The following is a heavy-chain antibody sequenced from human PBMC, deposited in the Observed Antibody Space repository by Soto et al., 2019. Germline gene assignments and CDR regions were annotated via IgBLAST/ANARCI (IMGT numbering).Heavy chain of an antibody. CDR3: ARGGGVLLWFGELLDV. D-gene: IGHD3-10*01. V-gene: IGHV4-4*02. CDR2: IFHSGSA. J-gene: IGHJ6*02. Sequence: QVQLQQSGPGLVKPWGTLSLTCAVSGDSITGGNWWSWVRQPPGKGLEWIGEIFHSGSANYNPSLKSRVTISVDKSKNQFYLNLNSVTAADTAVYYCARGGGVLLWFGELLDVWGQGTTVTVSS. CDR1: GDSITGGNW.